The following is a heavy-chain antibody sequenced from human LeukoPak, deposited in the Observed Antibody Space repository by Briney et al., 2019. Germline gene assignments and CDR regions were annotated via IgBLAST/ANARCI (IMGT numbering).Heavy chain of an antibody. V-gene: IGHV4-59*12. CDR1: GGSISSYY. CDR2: IYYSGST. Sequence: SETLSLTCTVSGGSISSYYWRWIRQPPGKGLEWIGSIYYSGSTYYNPSLKSRVTISVDTSKNQFSLKLSSVTAADTAVYYCARDRGYYGDWYYFDYWGQGTLVTVSS. J-gene: IGHJ4*02. CDR3: ARDRGYYGDWYYFDY. D-gene: IGHD3-10*01.